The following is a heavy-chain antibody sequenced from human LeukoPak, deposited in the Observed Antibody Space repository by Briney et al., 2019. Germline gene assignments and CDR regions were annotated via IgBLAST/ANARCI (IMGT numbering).Heavy chain of an antibody. CDR3: ARGESVAGIATTPD. V-gene: IGHV1-69*13. J-gene: IGHJ4*02. CDR2: IIPIFGTA. D-gene: IGHD6-19*01. Sequence: SVKLSCKASGGTFSSYAISWVRQAPGQGLEWMGGIIPIFGTANYAQKFQGRVTITADESTSTAYMELSSLRSEDTAVYYCARGESVAGIATTPDWGQGTLVTVSS. CDR1: GGTFSSYA.